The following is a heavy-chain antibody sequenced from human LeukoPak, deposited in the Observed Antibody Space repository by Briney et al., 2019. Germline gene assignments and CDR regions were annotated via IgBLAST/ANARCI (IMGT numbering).Heavy chain of an antibody. CDR1: GFTFDDYA. V-gene: IGHV3-9*03. CDR2: ISWNSGSI. D-gene: IGHD6-19*01. J-gene: IGHJ5*02. CDR3: AKGHSSGWYGEDWFDP. Sequence: PGGSLRLSCAASGFTFDDYAMHWVRQAPGKGLEWVSGISWNSGSIGYADSEKGRFTISRDNAKNSLYLQMNSLRAEDMALYYCAKGHSSGWYGEDWFDPWGQGTLVTVSS.